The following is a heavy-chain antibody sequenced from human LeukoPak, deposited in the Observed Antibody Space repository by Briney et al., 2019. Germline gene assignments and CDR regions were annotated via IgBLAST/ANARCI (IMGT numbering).Heavy chain of an antibody. CDR1: GGTISSYY. D-gene: IGHD3-10*01. J-gene: IGHJ5*02. CDR2: IYYSGST. V-gene: IGHV4-59*01. CDR3: ARETMVRFDP. Sequence: PSETLSLTCTVSGGTISSYYWSWIRQPPGKGLEWIGYIYYSGSTNYNPSLKSRVTISVDTSKNQFSLKLSSVTAADTAVYYCARETMVRFDPWGQGTLVTVSS.